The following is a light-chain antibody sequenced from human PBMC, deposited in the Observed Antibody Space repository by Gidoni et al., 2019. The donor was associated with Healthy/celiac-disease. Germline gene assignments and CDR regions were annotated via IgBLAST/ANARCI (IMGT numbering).Light chain of an antibody. CDR3: QQYNNWWT. J-gene: IGKJ1*01. Sequence: IVLTPFPASLSVSPGERATCTCRASQSVSSNLAWYQQKPGQAPRLLIYGASTRATGIPARFSGSGSGTEFTLTSSSLQSEYFAVYYCQQYNNWWTFGQGTKVEIK. V-gene: IGKV3-15*01. CDR2: GAS. CDR1: QSVSSN.